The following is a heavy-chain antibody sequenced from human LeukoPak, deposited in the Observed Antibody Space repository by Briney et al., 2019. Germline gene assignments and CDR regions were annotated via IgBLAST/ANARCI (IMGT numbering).Heavy chain of an antibody. CDR1: GGSISSYH. Sequence: SETLSLTCTVSGGSISSYHWSWIRQPPGKGLEGIGYIYYSGSTNYNPSLKSRVTIFVDTSKNQYSMKLSSMTAADTAVYYCARRLGDYHMDVWGKGTTVTVSS. V-gene: IGHV4-59*08. CDR3: ARRLGDYHMDV. CDR2: IYYSGST. J-gene: IGHJ6*03.